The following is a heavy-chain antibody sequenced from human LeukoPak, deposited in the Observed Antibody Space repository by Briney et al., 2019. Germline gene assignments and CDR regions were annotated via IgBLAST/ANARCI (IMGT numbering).Heavy chain of an antibody. CDR1: GYTFTGYY. CDR2: INPNSGGT. V-gene: IGHV1-2*02. CDR3: ARGYDYGDSHDAFDI. D-gene: IGHD4-17*01. J-gene: IGHJ3*02. Sequence: ASVTVSCKASGYTFTGYYMHWVRQAPGQGLEWMGWINPNSGGTNYAQKFQGRVTITADESTSTAYMELSSLRSEDTAVYYCARGYDYGDSHDAFDIWGQGTMVTVSS.